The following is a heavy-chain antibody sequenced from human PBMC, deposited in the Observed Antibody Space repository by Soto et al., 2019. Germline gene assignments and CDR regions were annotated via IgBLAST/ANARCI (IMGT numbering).Heavy chain of an antibody. CDR3: AMASRVYYYYYMDV. CDR1: GFTFSSYA. J-gene: IGHJ6*03. V-gene: IGHV3-30*04. Sequence: GGSLRLSCAASGFTFSSYAMHWVRQAPGKGLEWVAVISYDGSNKYYADSVKGRFTISRDNSKNTLYLQMNSLRAEDTAVYYCAMASRVYYYYYMDVWGKGTTVTVSS. CDR2: ISYDGSNK.